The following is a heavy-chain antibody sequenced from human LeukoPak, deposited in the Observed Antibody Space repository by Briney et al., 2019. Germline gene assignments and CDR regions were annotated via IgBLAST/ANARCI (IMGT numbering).Heavy chain of an antibody. Sequence: GASVKVSCKASEGTFSSYAISWVRQAPGQGLEWMGRIIPILGIANYAQKFQGRVTITADKSTSTAYMELSSLRSEDTAVYCCARDAGVIVAQEIDYWGQGTLVTVSS. CDR1: EGTFSSYA. CDR3: ARDAGVIVAQEIDY. D-gene: IGHD5-12*01. V-gene: IGHV1-69*04. CDR2: IIPILGIA. J-gene: IGHJ4*02.